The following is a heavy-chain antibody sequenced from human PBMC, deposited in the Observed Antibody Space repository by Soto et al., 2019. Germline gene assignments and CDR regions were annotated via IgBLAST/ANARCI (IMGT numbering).Heavy chain of an antibody. CDR1: GGSFSGYY. CDR2: INHSGST. J-gene: IGHJ4*02. V-gene: IGHV4-34*01. D-gene: IGHD6-6*01. Sequence: SATLTLTCAVYGGSFSGYYWSWIRQPPGKGLEWIGEINHSGSTNYNPSLKSRVTISVDTSKNQFSLKLSSVTAADTAVYYCARSYSSSSPIDYWGQGTLVTVSS. CDR3: ARSYSSSSPIDY.